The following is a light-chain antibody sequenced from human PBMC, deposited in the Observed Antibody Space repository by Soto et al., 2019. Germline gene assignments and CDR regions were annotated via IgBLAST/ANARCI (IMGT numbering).Light chain of an antibody. CDR3: QQYDNLLWT. J-gene: IGKJ1*01. CDR1: QSISSW. CDR2: DAS. V-gene: IGKV1-5*01. Sequence: DIQMTQSPSTLSASVGDRVTITCRASQSISSWLAWYQQKPGKAPKLLIYDASSLESGVPSRFSGSGSGTESTLTISSLQPEDIATYYCQQYDNLLWTFGQGTKVEIK.